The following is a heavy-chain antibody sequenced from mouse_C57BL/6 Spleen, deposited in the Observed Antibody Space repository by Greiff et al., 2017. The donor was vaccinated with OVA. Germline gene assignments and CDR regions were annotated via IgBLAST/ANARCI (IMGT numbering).Heavy chain of an antibody. Sequence: QVQLQQPGTELVKPGASVKLSCKASGYTFTSYWMHWVKQRPGQGLEWIGNINPSNGGPNYNEKFKSKATLTVDKSSSTAYMQLSSLTSEYSAVYYCASLPIYYDSYYAMDYWGQGTSVTVSS. CDR1: GYTFTSYW. D-gene: IGHD2-4*01. CDR3: ASLPIYYDSYYAMDY. V-gene: IGHV1-53*01. CDR2: INPSNGGP. J-gene: IGHJ4*01.